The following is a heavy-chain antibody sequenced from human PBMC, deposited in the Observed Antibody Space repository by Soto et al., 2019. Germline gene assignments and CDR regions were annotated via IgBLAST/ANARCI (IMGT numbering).Heavy chain of an antibody. CDR1: GGSFSGYY. J-gene: IGHJ5*02. Sequence: QVQLQQWGAGLLKPSETLSLTCAVYGGSFSGYYWSWIRQPPGKGLEWIGEINHSGSTNYNPSLKSRVTISVDTSKNQFSLKLSSVTAADTAVYYCARAGALPLATRNWFDPWGQGTLVTVSS. CDR3: ARAGALPLATRNWFDP. V-gene: IGHV4-34*01. D-gene: IGHD2-15*01. CDR2: INHSGST.